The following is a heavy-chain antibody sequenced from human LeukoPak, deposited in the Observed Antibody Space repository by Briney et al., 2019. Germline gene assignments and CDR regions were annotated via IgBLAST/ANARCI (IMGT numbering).Heavy chain of an antibody. CDR2: IYSGGST. D-gene: IGHD2-2*01. CDR3: ARSVVVPAAKFGAFDI. Sequence: PGGSLRLSCAASGFTVSSNYMSWVRQAPGKGLEWVSVIYSGGSTYYADSVKGRFTISRDNSKNTLYLQMNSLRAEDTAVYYCARSVVVPAAKFGAFDIWGQGTMVTVSS. J-gene: IGHJ3*02. CDR1: GFTVSSNY. V-gene: IGHV3-66*01.